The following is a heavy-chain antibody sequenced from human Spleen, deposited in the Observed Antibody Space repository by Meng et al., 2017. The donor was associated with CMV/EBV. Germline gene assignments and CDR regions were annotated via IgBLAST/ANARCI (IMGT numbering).Heavy chain of an antibody. D-gene: IGHD7-27*01. J-gene: IGHJ4*02. CDR2: IFYSGGS. CDR3: ARWGLGADY. Sequence: QVQLQESGPGLVKPSQTLSLTCTVSDGSISNSGYYWSWIRQYPRKGLEWIGYIFYSGGSYYNPSLKSRVTISVDTSKNQFSLDLSSVTAADTAVYYCARWGLGADYWGRGTLVTVSS. CDR1: DGSISNSGYY. V-gene: IGHV4-31*03.